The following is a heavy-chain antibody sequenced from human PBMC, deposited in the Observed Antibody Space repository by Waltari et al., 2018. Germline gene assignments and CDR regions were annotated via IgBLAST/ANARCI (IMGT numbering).Heavy chain of an antibody. CDR3: ARASGLDAFDI. D-gene: IGHD6-19*01. CDR1: GYTFTNYY. Sequence: QAPLEQSGAEVQTPGASVKASCKSSGYTFTNYYMHWGRQAPGQGLEWMGIINPSGGSTSYAQKCQGRVTMTRDTSTSTVYMELSSLRSEDTAVYYCARASGLDAFDIWGQGTMVTVSS. CDR2: INPSGGST. J-gene: IGHJ3*02. V-gene: IGHV1-46*01.